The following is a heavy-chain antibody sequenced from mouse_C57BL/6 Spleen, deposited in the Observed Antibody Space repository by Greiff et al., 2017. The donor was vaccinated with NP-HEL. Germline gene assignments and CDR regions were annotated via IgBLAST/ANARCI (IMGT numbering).Heavy chain of an antibody. CDR2: IDPNSGGT. CDR1: GYTFTSYW. V-gene: IGHV1-72*01. Sequence: VQLQQPGAELVKPGASVKLSCKASGYTFTSYWMHWVKQRPGRGLEWIGRIDPNSGGTKYNEKFKSKATLTVDKPSSTAYMQLSSLTSEDSAVYYCARWGPTAQATFYYAMDYWGQETSVTVSS. CDR3: ARWGPTAQATFYYAMDY. D-gene: IGHD3-2*02. J-gene: IGHJ4*01.